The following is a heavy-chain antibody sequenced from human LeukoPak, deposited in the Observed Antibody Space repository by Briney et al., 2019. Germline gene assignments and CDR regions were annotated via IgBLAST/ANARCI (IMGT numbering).Heavy chain of an antibody. Sequence: PGGSLRLSCAASGFTFSSYAMHWVRQAPGKGLEWVAVISYDGSNKYYADSVKGRFTISRDNSKNTLYLQMNSLRAVDTAVYYCARGPVVVVAAQYFDYWGQGTLVTVSS. CDR3: ARGPVVVVAAQYFDY. CDR1: GFTFSSYA. D-gene: IGHD2-15*01. V-gene: IGHV3-30-3*01. CDR2: ISYDGSNK. J-gene: IGHJ4*02.